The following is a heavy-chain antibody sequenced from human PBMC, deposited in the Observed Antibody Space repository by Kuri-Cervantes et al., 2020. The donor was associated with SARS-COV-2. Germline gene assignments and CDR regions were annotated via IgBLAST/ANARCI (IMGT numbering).Heavy chain of an antibody. D-gene: IGHD3-16*01. J-gene: IGHJ4*02. Sequence: SVKVSCKASGGTFSSYAISWARQAPGQGLERMGRLSPVLRTTHYAQKFQGRLTITADNSTTTAYMDLGSLKSDDTAVYYCAVGGEYQMLGPYLNYWGQGTLVTVSS. CDR1: GGTFSSYA. CDR2: LSPVLRTT. CDR3: AVGGEYQMLGPYLNY. V-gene: IGHV1-69*04.